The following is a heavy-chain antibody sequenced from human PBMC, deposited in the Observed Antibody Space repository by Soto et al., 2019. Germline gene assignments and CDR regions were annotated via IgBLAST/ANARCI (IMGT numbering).Heavy chain of an antibody. D-gene: IGHD3-10*01. J-gene: IGHJ3*02. V-gene: IGHV3-23*01. CDR3: AKDVYGSGTYNSFDI. CDR2: ISGSGGRT. Sequence: GGSLRLSCAASGFTFSSYDMSWVRQAPGKGLEWVSGISGSGGRTYYADSVKGRFTISRDNSKNTLYLQMNSLRAEDTAVYYCAKDVYGSGTYNSFDIWGQGTMVTVSS. CDR1: GFTFSSYD.